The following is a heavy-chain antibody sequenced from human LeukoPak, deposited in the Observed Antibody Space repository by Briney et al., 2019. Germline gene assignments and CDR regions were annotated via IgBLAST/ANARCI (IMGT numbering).Heavy chain of an antibody. D-gene: IGHD3-10*01. Sequence: GGSLRLSCAASGFTFSDYYMSWIRQAPGNGLEWVSYISSSGSTIYYADSVKGRFTISRDNAKNSLYLQMNSLRAEDTAVYYCARDNAERRSIYVSGPLTDYWGQGTLVTVSS. CDR2: ISSSGSTI. CDR3: ARDNAERRSIYVSGPLTDY. V-gene: IGHV3-11*01. J-gene: IGHJ4*02. CDR1: GFTFSDYY.